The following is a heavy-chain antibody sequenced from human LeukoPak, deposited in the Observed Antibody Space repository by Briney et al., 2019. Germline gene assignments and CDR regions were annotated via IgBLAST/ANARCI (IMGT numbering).Heavy chain of an antibody. CDR2: IYPGDSDT. D-gene: IGHD2-8*01. CDR3: ARFLFLVYAPTGDAFDI. Sequence: GESLKISCKGSGYSFTSYWIGWVRQMPGKGLEWVRIIYPGDSDTRYSPSFQGQVTISADKSISTAYLQWSSLKASDTAMYYCARFLFLVYAPTGDAFDIWGQGTMVAVSS. V-gene: IGHV5-51*01. J-gene: IGHJ3*02. CDR1: GYSFTSYW.